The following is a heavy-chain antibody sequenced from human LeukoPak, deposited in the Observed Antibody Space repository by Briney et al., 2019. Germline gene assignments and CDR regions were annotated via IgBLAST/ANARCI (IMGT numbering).Heavy chain of an antibody. CDR1: GGSISSYY. CDR2: IYYSGST. J-gene: IGHJ4*02. Sequence: SETLSLTCTVSGGSISSYYWSWIRQPPGKGLEWIGYIYYSGSTYYNPSLKSRVTISVDTSKDQFSLKLSSVTAPDTAVYYCARDRGAVTFDEYFDSWGQGTLVTVSS. V-gene: IGHV4-30-4*08. D-gene: IGHD4-17*01. CDR3: ARDRGAVTFDEYFDS.